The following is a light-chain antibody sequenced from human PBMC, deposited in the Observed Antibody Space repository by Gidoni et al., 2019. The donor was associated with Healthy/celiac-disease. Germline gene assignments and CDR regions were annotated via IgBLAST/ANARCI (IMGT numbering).Light chain of an antibody. Sequence: QSVLTQPPSASGTPGQRVTISCSGSSSHSGSNTVNWYQQLPGTAPKLLIYSHNQRPSWVPDRFSGSKSGTSASLAISGLQSEDEADYYCAAWDDSLNGQVFGGGTKLTVL. CDR1: SSHSGSNT. CDR2: SHN. J-gene: IGLJ3*02. CDR3: AAWDDSLNGQV. V-gene: IGLV1-44*01.